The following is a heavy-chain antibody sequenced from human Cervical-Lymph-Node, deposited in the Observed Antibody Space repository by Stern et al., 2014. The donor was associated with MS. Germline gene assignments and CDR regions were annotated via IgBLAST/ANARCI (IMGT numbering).Heavy chain of an antibody. CDR3: AKHACTGAACPFDL. CDR1: GDSISSYTHY. D-gene: IGHD2-8*02. Sequence: QVQLQESGPGLVKPSETLSLTCAVSGDSISSYTHYWAWIRQPPGKGLEWIGSVYYSGATYYNPSLQSPVTISVDTSKNHFSLGLNSVTAADTAVYYCAKHACTGAACPFDLWGQGTLVTVSS. CDR2: VYYSGAT. J-gene: IGHJ4*02. V-gene: IGHV4-39*01.